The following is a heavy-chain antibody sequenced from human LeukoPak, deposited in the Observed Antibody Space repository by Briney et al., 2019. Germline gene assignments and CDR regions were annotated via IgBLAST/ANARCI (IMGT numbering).Heavy chain of an antibody. Sequence: ASVKVSCKASGYTFTSYDINWVRQATGQGLKWMGWMNPNSGNTGYAQKFQGRVTMTRNTSISTAYMELSSLRSEDTAVYYCARQYYYDSSGYYQANDAFDIWGQGTMVTVSS. V-gene: IGHV1-8*01. CDR1: GYTFTSYD. CDR2: MNPNSGNT. CDR3: ARQYYYDSSGYYQANDAFDI. J-gene: IGHJ3*02. D-gene: IGHD3-22*01.